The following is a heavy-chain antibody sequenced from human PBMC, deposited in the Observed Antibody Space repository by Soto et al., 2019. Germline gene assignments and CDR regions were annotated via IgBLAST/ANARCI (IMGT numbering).Heavy chain of an antibody. J-gene: IGHJ4*02. CDR1: GFTFNNYY. CDR2: INQDGSAK. Sequence: EVQLVESGGGLVQPGGSLRLSCAASGFTFNNYYMVWVRQAPGRGLEWVANINQDGSAKYYMDSVKGRFTISRDNAKSSLYLQINSLRAEDTDTYYCGRGFGGTHWGQGSLVTVSS. D-gene: IGHD2-15*01. V-gene: IGHV3-7*05. CDR3: GRGFGGTH.